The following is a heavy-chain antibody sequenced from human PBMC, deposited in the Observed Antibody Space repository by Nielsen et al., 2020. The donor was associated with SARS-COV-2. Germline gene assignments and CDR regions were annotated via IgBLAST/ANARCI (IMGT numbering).Heavy chain of an antibody. Sequence: GGSLRLSCVASGFTFSTYEMNWVRQAPGKGLEWVSYITSSGSTKYDADSVKGRFTIFRDNPKNSMYLQMGSLWAEDTAVYYCARCRRPYHLFSGDYYWYFDLWGRGTLVTVSS. CDR2: ITSSGSTK. CDR1: GFTFSTYE. D-gene: IGHD4-17*01. V-gene: IGHV3-48*03. J-gene: IGHJ2*01. CDR3: ARCRRPYHLFSGDYYWYFDL.